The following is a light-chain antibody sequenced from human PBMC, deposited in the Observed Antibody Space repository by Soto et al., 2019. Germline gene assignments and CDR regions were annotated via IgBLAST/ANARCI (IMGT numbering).Light chain of an antibody. J-gene: IGLJ2*01. Sequence: QSVLTQPPSVSGAPGQRVPISCTGSSSNIGAGYDVPWYQQLPGTAPKLLIYGNSNRPSGVPDRFSGSKSGTSASLAITGLQAEDEADYYCQSSDSSLSGVVFGGGTKLTVL. V-gene: IGLV1-40*01. CDR2: GNS. CDR3: QSSDSSLSGVV. CDR1: SSNIGAGYD.